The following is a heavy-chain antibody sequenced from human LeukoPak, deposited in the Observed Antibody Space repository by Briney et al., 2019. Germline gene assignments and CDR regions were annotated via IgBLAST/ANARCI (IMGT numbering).Heavy chain of an antibody. CDR1: GGSFSGYY. CDR2: INHSGST. Sequence: SETLSLTCAVYGGSFSGYYWSWIRQPPGKGLEWIGEINHSGSTNYNPSLKSRVTISVDTSKNQFSLKLSSVTAADTAVYYCARHAKTGYHNWFDPWGQGTLVTVSS. D-gene: IGHD3-9*01. CDR3: ARHAKTGYHNWFDP. J-gene: IGHJ5*02. V-gene: IGHV4-34*01.